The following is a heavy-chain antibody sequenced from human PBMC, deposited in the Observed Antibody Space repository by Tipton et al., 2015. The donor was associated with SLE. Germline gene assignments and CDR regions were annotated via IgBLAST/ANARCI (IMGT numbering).Heavy chain of an antibody. D-gene: IGHD1-1*01. V-gene: IGHV3-30*03. CDR2: VSAAGGTT. CDR3: AREGAGNMRFAFDL. CDR1: GFTFSNHG. Sequence: SLRLSCAASGFTFSNHGMHWVRQAPGKGLEWVAVVSAAGGTTYYSDAVKGRFTISRDNSNNTMSVQMSSLRPEDTAVYYCAREGAGNMRFAFDLWGQGTLVTVSS. J-gene: IGHJ4*02.